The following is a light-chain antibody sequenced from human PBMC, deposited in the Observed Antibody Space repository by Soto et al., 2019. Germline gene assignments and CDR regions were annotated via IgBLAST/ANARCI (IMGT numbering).Light chain of an antibody. CDR1: SSDVGGYNY. Sequence: QSVLTQPASVSGSPGQSITISCTGTSSDVGGYNYVSWYQQHPGKVPKLMIYEVSNRPSGVVNRFSGSKSGNTASLTISGLQAEYEADYYCSSFTSSSTQVFGTGTKLTVL. J-gene: IGLJ1*01. CDR3: SSFTSSSTQV. V-gene: IGLV2-14*01. CDR2: EVS.